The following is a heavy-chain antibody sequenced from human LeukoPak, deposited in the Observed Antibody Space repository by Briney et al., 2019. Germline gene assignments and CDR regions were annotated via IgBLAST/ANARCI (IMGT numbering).Heavy chain of an antibody. D-gene: IGHD5-12*01. V-gene: IGHV3-21*01. Sequence: GASLRLSCAASGFTFSSYSMNWVRQAPGKGLEWVSSISSSSSYIYYADSVKGRFTISRDNAKNSLYLQMNSLRAEDTAVYYCARGRPPSGYDLGYWGQGTLVTVSA. CDR3: ARGRPPSGYDLGY. CDR1: GFTFSSYS. CDR2: ISSSSSYI. J-gene: IGHJ4*02.